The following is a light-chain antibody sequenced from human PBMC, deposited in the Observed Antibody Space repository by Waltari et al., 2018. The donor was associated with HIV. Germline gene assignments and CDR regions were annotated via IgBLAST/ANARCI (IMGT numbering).Light chain of an antibody. CDR3: CSYSGSGTLYV. Sequence: QSALTQPRSVSGSPGQSVTISCTGTSSDVGGYTFVSWYQHHPGQAPKLVISDVTNRPSGFPDRFSGSKSGNTASLTISGLQAEYEADYYCCSYSGSGTLYVFGTGTEVTVL. J-gene: IGLJ1*01. CDR1: SSDVGGYTF. CDR2: DVT. V-gene: IGLV2-11*01.